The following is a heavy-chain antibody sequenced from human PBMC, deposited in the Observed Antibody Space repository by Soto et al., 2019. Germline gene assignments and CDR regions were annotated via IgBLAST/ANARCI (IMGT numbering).Heavy chain of an antibody. CDR2: IYYSGST. V-gene: IGHV4-59*01. J-gene: IGHJ6*02. D-gene: IGHD6-19*01. Sequence: SETLSLTCTVSGGSISSYYWSWIRQPPGKGLEWIGYIYYSGSTNYNPSLKSRVTISVDTSKNQFSLKLSSVTAADTAVCYCARDGLRYYSYGMDVWGQGTTVPVSS. CDR1: GGSISSYY. CDR3: ARDGLRYYSYGMDV.